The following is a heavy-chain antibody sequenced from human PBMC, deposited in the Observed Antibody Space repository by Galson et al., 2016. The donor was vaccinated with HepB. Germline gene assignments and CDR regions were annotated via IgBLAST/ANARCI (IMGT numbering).Heavy chain of an antibody. Sequence: SLRLSCAASGFTVSNNFMTWVRQAPEKGLEWVALMYSGGSAFYADSVRGRFIISKDNSKNTMYLQMNSLRAEDTAVYYCARWGFFGVDYIYYWGQGTLATVSS. J-gene: IGHJ4*02. V-gene: IGHV3-53*01. CDR2: MYSGGSA. D-gene: IGHD3-10*01. CDR1: GFTVSNNF. CDR3: ARWGFFGVDYIYY.